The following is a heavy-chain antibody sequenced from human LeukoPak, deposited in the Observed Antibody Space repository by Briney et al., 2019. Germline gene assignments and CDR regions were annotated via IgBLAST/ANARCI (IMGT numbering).Heavy chain of an antibody. CDR2: IYTSGST. CDR1: GGSISGYY. CDR3: ARDSPGYSSGWYYFDY. Sequence: PSETLSLTCTVSGGSISGYYWSWIRQPAGKGLEWIGRIYTSGSTNYNPSLKSRVTMSVDTSKNQFSLKLSSVTAADTAAYYCARDSPGYSSGWYYFDYWGQGTLVTVSS. D-gene: IGHD6-19*01. J-gene: IGHJ4*02. V-gene: IGHV4-4*07.